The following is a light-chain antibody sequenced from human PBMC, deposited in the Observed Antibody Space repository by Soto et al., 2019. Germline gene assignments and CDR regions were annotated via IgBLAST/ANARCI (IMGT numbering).Light chain of an antibody. CDR2: GAS. Sequence: LTQSPPSLSLSPVERATLSCRASQSLSKSLVWYQQKPGQAPRLLIDGASNRATGIPARFSGSGSGTDFTLTISSLEPEDFAVYFCQQRSSWPLTFGGGTKVDIK. CDR1: QSLSKS. CDR3: QQRSSWPLT. V-gene: IGKV3-11*01. J-gene: IGKJ4*02.